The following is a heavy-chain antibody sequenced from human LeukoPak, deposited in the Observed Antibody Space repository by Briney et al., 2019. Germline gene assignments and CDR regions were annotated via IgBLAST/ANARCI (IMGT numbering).Heavy chain of an antibody. CDR1: GTSIGSGRHY. CDR3: ARSHPFDH. J-gene: IGHJ5*02. V-gene: IGHV4-31*03. CDR2: IYYSGGT. Sequence: SETLSLTCTVSGTSIGSGRHYWSRLRQHPGKGLEWIGYIYYSGGTYTTPSLKSRVTMSVDTSKNQFSLKLNSVTAADTAVYYCARSHPFDHWGQGTLVIVSS.